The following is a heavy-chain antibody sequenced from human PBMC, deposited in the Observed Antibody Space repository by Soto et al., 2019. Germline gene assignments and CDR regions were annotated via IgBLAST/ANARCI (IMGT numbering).Heavy chain of an antibody. CDR3: ARGLYGVDV. CDR2: ISTSSNTI. CDR1: GFTFSTYG. V-gene: IGHV3-48*02. J-gene: IGHJ6*02. Sequence: SGGSLRLSCAASGFTFSTYGMNWVRQAPGKGLEWVSYISTSSNTIYYADSVKGRFSISRDNAKNSLYLQMNSLRDEDTAVYYCARGLYGVDVWGQGTTVTVSS.